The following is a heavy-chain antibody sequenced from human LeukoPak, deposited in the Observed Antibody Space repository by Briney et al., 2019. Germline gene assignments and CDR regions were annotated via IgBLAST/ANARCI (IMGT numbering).Heavy chain of an antibody. D-gene: IGHD2-2*01. CDR1: GFIVSGNY. J-gene: IGHJ6*03. Sequence: PGGSLRLSCAASGFIVSGNYMSWIRQPPGKGLEWIGYIYYSGSTNYNPSLKSRVTISVDTSKNQFSLKLSSVTAADTAVYYCARDRTGMPDYYYYYMDVWGKGTTVTVSS. V-gene: IGHV4-59*02. CDR2: IYYSGST. CDR3: ARDRTGMPDYYYYYMDV.